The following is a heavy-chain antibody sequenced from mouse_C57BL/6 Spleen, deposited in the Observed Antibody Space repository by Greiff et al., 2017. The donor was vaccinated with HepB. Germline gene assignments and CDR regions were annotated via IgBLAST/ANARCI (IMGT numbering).Heavy chain of an antibody. CDR3: ARRDGSSLFDY. D-gene: IGHD1-1*01. J-gene: IGHJ2*01. CDR2: IYPGDGDT. Sequence: VQLQQSGAELVKPGASVKISCKASGYAFSSYWMNWVKQRPGKGVEWIGQIYPGDGDTNYNGKFKGKATLTADKSSSTAYMQLSSLTSGDSAVYFCARRDGSSLFDYWGQGTTLTVSS. V-gene: IGHV1-80*01. CDR1: GYAFSSYW.